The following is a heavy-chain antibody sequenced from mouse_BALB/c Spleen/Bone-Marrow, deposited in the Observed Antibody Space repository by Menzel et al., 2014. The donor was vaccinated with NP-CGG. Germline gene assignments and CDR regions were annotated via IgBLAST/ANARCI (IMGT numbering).Heavy chain of an antibody. D-gene: IGHD2-14*01. Sequence: LKECGPELVKPGASVKMSCKASGYTFISYVMHWVKQKPGQGLEWIGYINPYNDGTKYNEKFKGKATLTSDKSSSTAYMELSSLTSEDSAVYYCASGRYGFAYWGQGTLVTVFA. CDR1: GYTFISYV. V-gene: IGHV1-14*01. CDR3: ASGRYGFAY. J-gene: IGHJ3*01. CDR2: INPYNDGT.